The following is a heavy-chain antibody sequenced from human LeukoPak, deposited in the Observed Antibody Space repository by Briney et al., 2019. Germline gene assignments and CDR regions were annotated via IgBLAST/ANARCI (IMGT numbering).Heavy chain of an antibody. Sequence: PGGSLRLSCAASGFTFSSYWMSWVRQAPGKGLEWVANIKEDGSTKYYVDSVKGRFTISRDNAKNSLYLQMNSLRAEDTAVYYCARDGRDGYIDYWGQGTLVTVSS. CDR1: GFTFSSYW. CDR2: IKEDGSTK. CDR3: ARDGRDGYIDY. J-gene: IGHJ4*02. D-gene: IGHD5-24*01. V-gene: IGHV3-7*01.